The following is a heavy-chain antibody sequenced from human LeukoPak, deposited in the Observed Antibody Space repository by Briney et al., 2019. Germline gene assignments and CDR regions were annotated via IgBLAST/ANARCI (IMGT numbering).Heavy chain of an antibody. CDR2: IYTSGST. CDR3: ARVPVVPAARGSYYYYYYMDV. CDR1: GGSISSYY. J-gene: IGHJ6*03. V-gene: IGHV4-4*07. D-gene: IGHD2-2*01. Sequence: SETLSLTCTVSGGSISSYYWSWIRQPAGKGLEWIGRIYTSGSTNYSPSLKSRVTMSVDTSKNQFSLKLSSVTAADTAVYYCARVPVVPAARGSYYYYYYMDVWGKGTTVTVSS.